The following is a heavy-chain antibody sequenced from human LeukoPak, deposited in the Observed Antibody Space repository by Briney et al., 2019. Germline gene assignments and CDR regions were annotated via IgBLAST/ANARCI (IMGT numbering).Heavy chain of an antibody. D-gene: IGHD1-26*01. Sequence: PGGSLRLSCAASGFISNNYMSWVRQAPGKGLEWVSDIYSGGSTYYADSVKGRFTISRDNSKNTLYLQMNSLRAEDTAVYYCAKDVGAASPFDYWGQGTLVTVSS. V-gene: IGHV3-53*01. J-gene: IGHJ4*02. CDR2: IYSGGST. CDR3: AKDVGAASPFDY. CDR1: GFISNNY.